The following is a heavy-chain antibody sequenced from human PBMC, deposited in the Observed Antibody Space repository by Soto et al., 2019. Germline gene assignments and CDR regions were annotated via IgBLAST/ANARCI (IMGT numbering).Heavy chain of an antibody. CDR2: IDPSDSYT. CDR3: ARHAGGRYNWFDP. CDR1: GYSFSNYW. V-gene: IGHV5-10-1*01. D-gene: IGHD6-19*01. Sequence: GESLKISCKGSGYSFSNYWIGWVRQMPGKGLEWMGRIDPSDSYTNYSPSFQGHVTISADKSISTAYLQWSSLKASDTAMYYCARHAGGRYNWFDPWGQGTLVTVSS. J-gene: IGHJ5*02.